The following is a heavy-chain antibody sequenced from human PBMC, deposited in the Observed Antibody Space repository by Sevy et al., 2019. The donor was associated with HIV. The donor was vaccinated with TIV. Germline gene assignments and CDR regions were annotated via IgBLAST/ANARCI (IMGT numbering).Heavy chain of an antibody. Sequence: GGSLRLSCAASGFTFSSYWMHWVRQAPGKGLVWVSRINSDGSSTSYADSVKGRFTISRDNAKNTLYLQMNSLRAEDTAVYYCARVLSRRYYDSSGYQVYYYYGMDVWGQRTTVTVSS. CDR2: INSDGSST. V-gene: IGHV3-74*01. D-gene: IGHD3-22*01. J-gene: IGHJ6*02. CDR3: ARVLSRRYYDSSGYQVYYYYGMDV. CDR1: GFTFSSYW.